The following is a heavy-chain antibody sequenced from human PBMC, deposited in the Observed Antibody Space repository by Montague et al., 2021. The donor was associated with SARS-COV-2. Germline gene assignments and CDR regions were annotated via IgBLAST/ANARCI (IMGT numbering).Heavy chain of an antibody. CDR1: GGSISHYY. J-gene: IGHJ4*02. Sequence: SETLSLPCAVSGGSISHYYWSWIRQPPGKGLEWIGYIYSSGGTNYNPSLKSRVTLSLDAAKNHFSLRLSSVTAADTAVYYCARRTDILTGYYDYWGQGTLVTVSS. D-gene: IGHD3-9*01. CDR3: ARRTDILTGYYDY. CDR2: IYSSGGT. V-gene: IGHV4-59*01.